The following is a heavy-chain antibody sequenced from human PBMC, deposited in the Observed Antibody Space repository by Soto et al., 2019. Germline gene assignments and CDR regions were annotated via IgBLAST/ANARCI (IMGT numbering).Heavy chain of an antibody. CDR2: IYSGGST. CDR3: ARFVRSCSATTCSTRADV. CDR1: GGFVNSDTHS. J-gene: IGHJ6*02. D-gene: IGHD2-2*01. Sequence: SETLSLTCTVSGGFVNSDTHSWSWIRQTPGKRLEWIGFIYSGGSTKNPSLRSRVTMSVDTSKDQFSLKLRSVIVADTAVYHCARFVRSCSATTCSTRADVWGQGITVTVSS. V-gene: IGHV4-61*01.